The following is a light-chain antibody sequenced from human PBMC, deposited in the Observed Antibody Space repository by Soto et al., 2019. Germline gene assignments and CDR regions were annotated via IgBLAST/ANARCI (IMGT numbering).Light chain of an antibody. J-gene: IGLJ1*01. Sequence: QSVLTQPPSASGTPGQRVTVSCSGSSSNIGSNTVNWYQQLPGTAPKLLIYDNNQRPSGVPARCSGSKPGASASLAIIVFQSADEADYYCAAWEDSLICRYVLGTGTKRTVL. CDR1: SSNIGSNT. V-gene: IGLV1-44*01. CDR2: DNN. CDR3: AAWEDSLICRYV.